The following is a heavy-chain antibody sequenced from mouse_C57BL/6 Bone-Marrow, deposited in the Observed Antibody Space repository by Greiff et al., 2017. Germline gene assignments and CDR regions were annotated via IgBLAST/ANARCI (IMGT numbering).Heavy chain of an antibody. J-gene: IGHJ3*01. CDR1: GFSLTSYG. Sequence: QVQLQQSGPGLVAPSQSLSITCTVSGFSLTSYGVDWVRQSPGKGLEWLGVIWGVGSTNYNSALKSRLSISKDNSKSQVFSKMNSLQTDDTAMYYCAIYYDYEDVAYWGQGTLVTVSA. V-gene: IGHV2-6*01. CDR3: AIYYDYEDVAY. D-gene: IGHD2-4*01. CDR2: IWGVGST.